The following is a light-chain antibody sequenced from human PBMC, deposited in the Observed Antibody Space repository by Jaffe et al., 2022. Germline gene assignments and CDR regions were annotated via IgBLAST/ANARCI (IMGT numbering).Light chain of an antibody. V-gene: IGLV3-19*01. CDR2: GKN. CDR3: NSRDSSDNHCV. J-gene: IGLJ3*02. CDR1: SLRSYY. Sequence: SSELTQDPAVSVALGQTVRITCQGDSLRSYYASWYQQKPGQAPVLVIYGKNNRPSGIPDRFSGSSSGNTASLTITGAQAEDEADYYCNSRDSSDNHCVFGGGTKLTVL.